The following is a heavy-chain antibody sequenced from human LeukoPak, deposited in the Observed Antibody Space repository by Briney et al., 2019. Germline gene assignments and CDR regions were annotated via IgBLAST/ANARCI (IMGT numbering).Heavy chain of an antibody. Sequence: GGSLRLSCAASGFTFSDYYMSWIRQAPGKGLEWVPYISSSSSYTNYADSVKGRFTISRDNAKKSLYLQMNSLRAEDTAVYYCARDIVSMADYWGQGTLVTVSS. D-gene: IGHD4/OR15-4a*01. J-gene: IGHJ4*02. V-gene: IGHV3-11*06. CDR1: GFTFSDYY. CDR2: ISSSSSYT. CDR3: ARDIVSMADY.